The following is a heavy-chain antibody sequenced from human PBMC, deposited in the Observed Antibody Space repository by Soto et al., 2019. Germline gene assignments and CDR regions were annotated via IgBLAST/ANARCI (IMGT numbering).Heavy chain of an antibody. V-gene: IGHV1-69*12. CDR3: AGEGVGSYSPSALDY. CDR2: IIPIFGTA. Sequence: QVQLVQSGAEVKKPGSSVKVSCKASGGTFSSYAISWVRQAPGQGLEWMGGIIPIFGTANYAQKFQGRVTNTADASASTACMGLGRLRCEDTAVYYCAGEGVGSYSPSALDYWGQGTLVTVSS. CDR1: GGTFSSYA. J-gene: IGHJ4*02. D-gene: IGHD1-26*01.